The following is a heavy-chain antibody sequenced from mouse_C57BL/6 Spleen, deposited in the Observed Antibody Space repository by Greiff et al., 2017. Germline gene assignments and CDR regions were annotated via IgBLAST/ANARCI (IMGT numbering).Heavy chain of an antibody. CDR1: GYTFTSYW. J-gene: IGHJ2*01. Sequence: QVQLQQPGAELVKPGASVKLSCKASGYTFTSYWMHWVKQRPGQGLEWIGMIHPNSGSTNYNEKFKSKATLTVDKSSSTAYMQLSSLTSEDSAVYDCAREGEDSSGSDYWGQGTTLTVSS. CDR3: AREGEDSSGSDY. V-gene: IGHV1-64*01. CDR2: IHPNSGST. D-gene: IGHD3-2*02.